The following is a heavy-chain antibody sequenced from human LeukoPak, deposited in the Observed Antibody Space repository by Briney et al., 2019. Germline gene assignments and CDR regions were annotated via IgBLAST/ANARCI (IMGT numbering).Heavy chain of an antibody. CDR1: GFTFSVYY. CDR2: ISPSATSI. Sequence: GGSLRLSCAASGFTFSVYYMGWIRQAPGKGLQLLSFISPSATSIHYADSVRGRFTISRDNGKNSLDLQMNSLRAEDAAVYFCARAPFYYGLWSGHFDYWGQGSLVTVSS. CDR3: ARAPFYYGLWSGHFDY. V-gene: IGHV3-11*01. J-gene: IGHJ4*02. D-gene: IGHD3-3*01.